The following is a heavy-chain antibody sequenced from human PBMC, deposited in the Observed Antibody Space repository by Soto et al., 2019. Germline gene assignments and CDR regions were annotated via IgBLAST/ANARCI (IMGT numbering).Heavy chain of an antibody. V-gene: IGHV4-39*07. CDR1: GGSISSSSYY. D-gene: IGHD2-2*01. J-gene: IGHJ6*02. Sequence: PSETLSLTCTVSGGSISSSSYYWGWIRQPPGKGLEWIGSIYYSGSTYYNPSLKSRVTISVDTSKNQFSLKLSSLRSEDTAVYYCARPADIVVVPAARSTREYYYYGMDVWGQGTTVTVSS. CDR3: ARPADIVVVPAARSTREYYYYGMDV. CDR2: IYYSGST.